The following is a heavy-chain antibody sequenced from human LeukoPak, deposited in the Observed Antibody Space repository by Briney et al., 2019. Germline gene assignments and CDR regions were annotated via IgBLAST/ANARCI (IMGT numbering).Heavy chain of an antibody. J-gene: IGHJ5*02. CDR1: GGTFSSYA. V-gene: IGHV1-69*13. D-gene: IGHD4-17*01. CDR3: ARGRGDYGDYVRLYWFDP. Sequence: SVKVSCKASGGTFSSYAISWVRQAPGQGLEWMGGIIPIFGTANYAQKFQGRVTITADESTSTAYMELSSLRSDDTAVYYCARGRGDYGDYVRLYWFDPWGQGTLVTVSS. CDR2: IIPIFGTA.